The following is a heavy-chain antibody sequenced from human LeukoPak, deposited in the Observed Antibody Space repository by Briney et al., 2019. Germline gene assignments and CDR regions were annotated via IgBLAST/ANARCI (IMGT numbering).Heavy chain of an antibody. V-gene: IGHV5-51*01. CDR1: GYIFSSYW. CDR2: IYPGDSDT. Sequence: PGESLKISCKGSGYIFSSYWIGWVRQMPRKGREWMGIIYPGDSDTRYSPSFQGQVTISADKSTSTAYLQWSSLKASDTAMYYCARQENYYDSSGYLDYWGQGTLVIVSS. CDR3: ARQENYYDSSGYLDY. D-gene: IGHD3-22*01. J-gene: IGHJ4*02.